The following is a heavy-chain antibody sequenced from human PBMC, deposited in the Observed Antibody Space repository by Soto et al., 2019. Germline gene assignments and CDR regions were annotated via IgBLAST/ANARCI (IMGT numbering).Heavy chain of an antibody. CDR1: GFTFSSYA. CDR2: ISSNGGST. CDR3: VKDQALWFGELLWDLSMGAFDI. Sequence: PGGSLRLSCSASGFTFSSYAMHWVRQAPGKGLEYVSAISSNGGSTYYADSVKGRFTISRDNSKNTLYLQMSSLRAEDTAVYYCVKDQALWFGELLWDLSMGAFDIWGQGTMVTVSS. V-gene: IGHV3-64D*08. D-gene: IGHD3-10*01. J-gene: IGHJ3*02.